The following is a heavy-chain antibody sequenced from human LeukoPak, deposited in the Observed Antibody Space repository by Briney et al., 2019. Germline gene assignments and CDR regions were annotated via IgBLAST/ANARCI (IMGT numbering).Heavy chain of an antibody. CDR3: ARESTVGATESLGFDY. CDR1: GYTFTVYY. J-gene: IGHJ4*02. Sequence: ASVTVSFKASGYTFTVYYMHWVRQAPGQGLEWMGWINPNSGGADYAQKFQGRVTMTRDTSISTAYMELSRLRSDDTAMYYCARESTVGATESLGFDYWGQGTPVTVSS. CDR2: INPNSGGA. D-gene: IGHD1-26*01. V-gene: IGHV1-2*02.